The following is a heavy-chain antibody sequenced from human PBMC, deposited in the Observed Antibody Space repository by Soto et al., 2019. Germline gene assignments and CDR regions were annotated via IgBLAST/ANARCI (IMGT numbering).Heavy chain of an antibody. D-gene: IGHD2-15*01. J-gene: IGHJ4*02. CDR1: GGSFSTSS. V-gene: IGHV1-69*01. CDR3: ASDVVRSTAGDS. CDR2: SIPIFGRT. Sequence: QVQLVQSGTEVKEPGSSVKVSCKASGGSFSTSSFVWVRQGPGQGLEWMGGSIPIFGRTNLAQKFQGRVTFSADESTRTTYMELRSLTSEDTAIYYCASDVVRSTAGDSWGQGTLVTVSS.